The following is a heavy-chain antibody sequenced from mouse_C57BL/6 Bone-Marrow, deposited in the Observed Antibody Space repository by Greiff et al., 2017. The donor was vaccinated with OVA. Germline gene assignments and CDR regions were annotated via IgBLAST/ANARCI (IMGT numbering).Heavy chain of an antibody. D-gene: IGHD2-2*01. CDR3: ARLWLRRTYYAMDY. J-gene: IGHJ4*01. CDR1: GYTFTSYW. V-gene: IGHV1-61*01. CDR2: IYPSDSET. Sequence: SCKASGYTFTSYWMDWVKQRPGQGLEWIGNIYPSDSETHYNQKFKDKATLTVDKSSSTAYMQLSSLTSEDSAVYYCARLWLRRTYYAMDYWGQGTSVTVSS.